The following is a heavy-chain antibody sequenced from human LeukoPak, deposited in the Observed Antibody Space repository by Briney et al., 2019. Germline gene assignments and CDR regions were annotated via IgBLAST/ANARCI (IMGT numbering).Heavy chain of an antibody. D-gene: IGHD6-19*01. CDR1: GFSLAPSGGG. CDR2: IYGDARN. Sequence: PTQTXPLPXTFSGFSLAPSGGGGGWMREPPGKALGWLALIYGDARNPYRPSLKIRLTITNNTSKNQVVLTMTNLDPVDTATYYCAHSTNSGWNPLVQWGQGTLVTVSS. J-gene: IGHJ4*02. CDR3: AHSTNSGWNPLVQ. V-gene: IGHV2-5*02.